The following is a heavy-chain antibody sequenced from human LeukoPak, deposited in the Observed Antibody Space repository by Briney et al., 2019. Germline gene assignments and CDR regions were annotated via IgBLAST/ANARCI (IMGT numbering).Heavy chain of an antibody. CDR1: GYRFTSYW. Sequence: GEPLKISCKGSGYRFTSYWIGWVRPMPGKGLEWMGIIYPGDSDTRYSPSFQGQVTISADKSISTAYLQWSSLKASDTAMYYCARRSLTDDYGDPNWFDPWGQGTLVTVSS. CDR2: IYPGDSDT. D-gene: IGHD4-17*01. J-gene: IGHJ5*02. V-gene: IGHV5-51*01. CDR3: ARRSLTDDYGDPNWFDP.